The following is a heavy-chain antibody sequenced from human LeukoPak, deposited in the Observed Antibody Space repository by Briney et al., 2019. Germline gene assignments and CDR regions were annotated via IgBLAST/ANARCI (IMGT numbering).Heavy chain of an antibody. D-gene: IGHD3-16*01. CDR2: IYSGGST. CDR1: GFIVSSNY. Sequence: PGGSLRLSCAASGFIVSSNYISWVRQAPGKGLEWVSVIYSGGSTYYADSVKGRFTISRDNSKNTLYLQMNSLRAEDTAVYYCARDLAGAGYYYMDVWGKGTTVTVSS. V-gene: IGHV3-66*02. J-gene: IGHJ6*03. CDR3: ARDLAGAGYYYMDV.